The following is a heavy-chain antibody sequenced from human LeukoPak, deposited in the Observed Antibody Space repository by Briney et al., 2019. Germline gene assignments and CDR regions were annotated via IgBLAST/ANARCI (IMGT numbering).Heavy chain of an antibody. D-gene: IGHD3-10*01. CDR2: INPNSGGT. J-gene: IGHJ5*02. Sequence: ASVKVSCKASGYTFTGYYMHWVRQAPGQGLEWMGWINPNSGGTNYAQMFQGRVTMTSDTSLSTVSMELSRLTSDDTAVYYCARDFGSGNWFDPWGQGTLVTVSS. CDR1: GYTFTGYY. V-gene: IGHV1-2*02. CDR3: ARDFGSGNWFDP.